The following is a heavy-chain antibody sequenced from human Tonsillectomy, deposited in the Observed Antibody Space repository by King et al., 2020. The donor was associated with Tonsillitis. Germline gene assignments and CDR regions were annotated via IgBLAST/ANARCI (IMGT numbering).Heavy chain of an antibody. CDR2: ISTYNGNT. V-gene: IGHV1-18*01. D-gene: IGHD3-9*01. J-gene: IGHJ5*02. CDR1: GYTFTSYG. Sequence: VQLVESGAEVKKPGASVKVSCTASGYTFTSYGISWVRQAPGQGLEWMGWISTYNGNTNYAQKLQGRVTMTTDTSTSTAYMELRSLRSDDTAVYYCARDGVYYDILTGYYRWFDPWGQGTLVTVSS. CDR3: ARDGVYYDILTGYYRWFDP.